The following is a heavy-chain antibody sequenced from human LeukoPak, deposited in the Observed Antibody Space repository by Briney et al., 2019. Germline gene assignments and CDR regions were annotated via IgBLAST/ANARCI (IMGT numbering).Heavy chain of an antibody. J-gene: IGHJ5*02. CDR1: GGSISSYY. CDR2: IYYSGST. CDR3: ARVAVGPPNWFDP. V-gene: IGHV4-59*01. D-gene: IGHD3-10*01. Sequence: PSETLSPTCTVSGGSISSYYWSWIRQPPGKGLEWIGYIYYSGSTNYNPSLKSRVTISVDTSKNQFSLKLSSVTAADTAVYYCARVAVGPPNWFDPWGQGTLVTVSS.